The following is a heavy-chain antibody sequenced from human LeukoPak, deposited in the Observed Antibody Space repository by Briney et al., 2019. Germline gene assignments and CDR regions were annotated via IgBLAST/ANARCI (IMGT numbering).Heavy chain of an antibody. CDR2: ISVSGDST. CDR3: ARDQNTNIVVVPAAYFDY. Sequence: GGSLRLSCAASGFTFSNYAMSWVRQAPGKGLEWVSGISVSGDSTYYADSVKGRFTISRDNSKNTLYLQMNSLRAEDTAVYYCARDQNTNIVVVPAAYFDYWGQGTLVTVSS. D-gene: IGHD2-2*01. J-gene: IGHJ4*02. V-gene: IGHV3-23*01. CDR1: GFTFSNYA.